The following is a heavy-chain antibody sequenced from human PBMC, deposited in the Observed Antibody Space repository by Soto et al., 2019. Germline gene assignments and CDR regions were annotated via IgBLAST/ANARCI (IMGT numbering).Heavy chain of an antibody. CDR1: GYTFTSYG. V-gene: IGHV1-2*04. CDR2: INPNSGGT. CDR3: ARGVRYCISTSCFNWFDP. Sequence: GASVKVSCKASGYTFTSYGISWVRQAPGQGLEWMGWINPNSGGTNYAQKFQGWVTMTRDTSISTAYMELSRLRPDDTAVYYCARGVRYCISTSCFNWFDPWGQGTLVTVSS. J-gene: IGHJ5*02. D-gene: IGHD2-2*01.